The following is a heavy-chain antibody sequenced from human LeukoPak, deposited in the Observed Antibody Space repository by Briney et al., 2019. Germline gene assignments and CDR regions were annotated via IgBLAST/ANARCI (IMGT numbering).Heavy chain of an antibody. CDR2: ISWDGGST. Sequence: GGSLRLSCAASGFTISTYSMNWVRQAPGKGLEWVSLISWDGGSTYYADSVKGRFTISRDNSKNSLYLQMNSLRAEDTALYYCAKDISSGYPPGYFDYWGQGTLVTVSS. CDR1: GFTISTYS. D-gene: IGHD3-22*01. J-gene: IGHJ4*02. V-gene: IGHV3-43D*03. CDR3: AKDISSGYPPGYFDY.